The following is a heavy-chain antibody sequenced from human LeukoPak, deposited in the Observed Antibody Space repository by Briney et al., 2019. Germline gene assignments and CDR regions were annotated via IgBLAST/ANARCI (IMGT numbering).Heavy chain of an antibody. CDR3: AKVAAVGATYFDY. J-gene: IGHJ4*02. Sequence: SETLSLTCTVSGGSISSYYWSWIRQPAGKGLEWIGRIYTSGSTNYNPSLKSRVTISVDTSKNQFSLKLRSVTAADTAVYYCAKVAAVGATYFDYWGQGTLLTVSS. CDR1: GGSISSYY. V-gene: IGHV4-4*07. D-gene: IGHD1-26*01. CDR2: IYTSGST.